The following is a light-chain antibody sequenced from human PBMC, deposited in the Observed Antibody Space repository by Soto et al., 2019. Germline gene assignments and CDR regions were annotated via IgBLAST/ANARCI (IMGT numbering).Light chain of an antibody. CDR2: LGS. CDR3: MQALQTPWT. CDR1: QSLLHSDGYIY. J-gene: IGKJ1*01. Sequence: DIVMTQSPLSLPVTPGEPASISCRSSQSLLHSDGYIYLDCYLQRPGQSPQLLICLGSNRASGVPDRFSGSGSGTHFTLTISRVEAEDFGVYSGMQALQTPWTFGQGTRVEVK. V-gene: IGKV2-28*01.